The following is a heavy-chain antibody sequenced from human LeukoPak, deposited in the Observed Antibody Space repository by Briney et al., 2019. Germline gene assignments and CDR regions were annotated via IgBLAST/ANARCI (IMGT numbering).Heavy chain of an antibody. CDR1: GFTFSSYG. J-gene: IGHJ4*02. Sequence: GGSLRLSCAASGFTFSSYGMHWVRQAPGKGLEWVAVIWYDGSNKYYADSVKGRFTISRDNAKNSLYLQMNSLRDEDTAVYYCARADGYNLDYWGQGTLVTVSS. CDR3: ARADGYNLDY. D-gene: IGHD5-24*01. CDR2: IWYDGSNK. V-gene: IGHV3-33*01.